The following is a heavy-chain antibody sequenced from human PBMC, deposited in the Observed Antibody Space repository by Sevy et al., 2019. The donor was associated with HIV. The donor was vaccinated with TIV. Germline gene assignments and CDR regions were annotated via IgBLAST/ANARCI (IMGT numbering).Heavy chain of an antibody. CDR2: INPNSGGT. CDR1: GYTFTDCY. D-gene: IGHD6-13*01. J-gene: IGHJ5*02. CDR3: ARDRVLEEFVSRGAPAVITWFDP. Sequence: ASVKVSCKASGYTFTDCYMHWVRQAPGQGLEWMGWINPNSGGTNYAQKFQGRVIMTRDTSISTAYMELSRLRSDDTAVYYCARDRVLEEFVSRGAPAVITWFDPWGQGTLVTVSS. V-gene: IGHV1-2*02.